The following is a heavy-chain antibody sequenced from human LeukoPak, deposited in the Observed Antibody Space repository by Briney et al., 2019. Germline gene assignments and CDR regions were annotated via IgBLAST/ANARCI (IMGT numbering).Heavy chain of an antibody. CDR2: ISSSSSYI. Sequence: PGGSLRLSCAASGFTFSSYSMTWVRQAPGKGLEWVSSISSSSSYIYYADSVKGRFTISRDNAKNSLYLQMNSLRAEDTAVYYCATPSSGYYYFDYWGQGTLVTVSS. CDR3: ATPSSGYYYFDY. V-gene: IGHV3-21*01. D-gene: IGHD3-22*01. J-gene: IGHJ4*02. CDR1: GFTFSSYS.